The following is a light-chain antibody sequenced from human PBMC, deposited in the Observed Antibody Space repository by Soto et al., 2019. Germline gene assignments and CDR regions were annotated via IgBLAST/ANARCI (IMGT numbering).Light chain of an antibody. CDR1: GSDVGGSNY. V-gene: IGLV2-14*01. J-gene: IGLJ2*01. CDR3: WSYAGNTIFV. CDR2: EVT. Sequence: QSALTQPASVSGSPGQSITISCTGTGSDVGGSNYVSWYQQHPGKAPKLVIYEVTNRPSGVSNRFSGSKSGNTASLSISGLQAEDEADYYCWSYAGNTIFVFGGGTKVTVL.